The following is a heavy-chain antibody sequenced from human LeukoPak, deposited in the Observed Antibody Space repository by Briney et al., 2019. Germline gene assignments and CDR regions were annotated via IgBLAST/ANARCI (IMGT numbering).Heavy chain of an antibody. Sequence: PGGSLRLSCAASGFTFSSHAMHWVRQSPGKGLEFVSAITSNGGSTYYANSVKGRFTISRDNSKNTLYLQMGSLRAEDMAVYYCAKDQRTTGYYSADYWGQGTLVTVSS. V-gene: IGHV3-64*01. CDR1: GFTFSSHA. CDR3: AKDQRTTGYYSADY. J-gene: IGHJ4*02. D-gene: IGHD2-15*01. CDR2: ITSNGGST.